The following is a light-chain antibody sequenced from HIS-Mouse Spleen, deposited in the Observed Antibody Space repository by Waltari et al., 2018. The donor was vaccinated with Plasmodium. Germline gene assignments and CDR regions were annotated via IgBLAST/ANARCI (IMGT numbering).Light chain of an antibody. Sequence: QSALTQPASVSGSPGQPITIPCTGTSSAVGSYNLVSWYQQHQGKAPKLMIYEGSKRPSGVSNRFSGSKSGNTASLTISGLQAEDEADYYCCSYAGSSTFVFGGGTKLTVL. J-gene: IGLJ3*02. V-gene: IGLV2-23*03. CDR1: SSAVGSYNL. CDR3: CSYAGSSTFV. CDR2: EGS.